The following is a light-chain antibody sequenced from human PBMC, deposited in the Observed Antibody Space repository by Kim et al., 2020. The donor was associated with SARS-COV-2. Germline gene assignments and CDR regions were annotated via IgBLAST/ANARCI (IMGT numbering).Light chain of an antibody. CDR3: QQTITTPRT. Sequence: ASVGDRVTITCRASQSISNYLGWYQQKPGRAPELLIYTASSLQSGVPSRFSGSGSGTDFTLTISSLQPEDFATYYCQQTITTPRTFGQGTKVDIK. J-gene: IGKJ1*01. CDR1: QSISNY. V-gene: IGKV1-39*01. CDR2: TAS.